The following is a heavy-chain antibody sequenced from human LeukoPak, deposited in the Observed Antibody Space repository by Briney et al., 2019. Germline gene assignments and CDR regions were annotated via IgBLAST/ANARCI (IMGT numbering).Heavy chain of an antibody. Sequence: GGSLRLSCAASGFTFSSYDMSWVRQAPGRGLEWVSAIGGGGTPYYADSVKGRFTISRDNSKNTLYLQMNSLRAEGTAVYYCAKDDHGGSGWRDYFDQWGQGTLVTVSS. J-gene: IGHJ4*02. CDR3: AKDDHGGSGWRDYFDQ. D-gene: IGHD6-19*01. V-gene: IGHV3-23*01. CDR2: IGGGGTP. CDR1: GFTFSSYD.